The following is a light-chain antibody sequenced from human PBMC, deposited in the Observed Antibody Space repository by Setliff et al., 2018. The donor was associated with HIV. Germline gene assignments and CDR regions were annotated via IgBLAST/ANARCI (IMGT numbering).Light chain of an antibody. V-gene: IGLV3-1*01. CDR2: RDS. Sequence: SYELTQPPSVSVSPGQTASITCSGDKLGDKYACWYQQKPGQSPVLVIYRDSKRPSGIPERFPGSNSGNTATLTISGTQAMDEADYYCQAWDSSTAVFGTGTKGTVL. CDR1: KLGDKY. J-gene: IGLJ1*01. CDR3: QAWDSSTAV.